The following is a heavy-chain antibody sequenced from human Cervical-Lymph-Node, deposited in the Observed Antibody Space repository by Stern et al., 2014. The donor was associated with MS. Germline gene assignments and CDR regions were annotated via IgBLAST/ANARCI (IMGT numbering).Heavy chain of an antibody. CDR1: GFSVGSNY. Sequence: VQLVESGGGLIQPGGSLRLSCAASGFSVGSNYMTWVRQAPGKGLEWVSVICSGGKTYYADSVKGRFTISRDSSKNTLYLQMNSLRAEDTAVYYCAGSPGTAYWGQGTLVTVSS. V-gene: IGHV3-53*01. CDR2: ICSGGKT. D-gene: IGHD6-13*01. J-gene: IGHJ4*02. CDR3: AGSPGTAY.